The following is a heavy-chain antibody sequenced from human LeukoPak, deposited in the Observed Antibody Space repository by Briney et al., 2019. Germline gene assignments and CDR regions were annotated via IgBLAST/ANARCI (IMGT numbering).Heavy chain of an antibody. CDR3: AKDRYDYVWGSSTRYYFDY. D-gene: IGHD3-16*01. J-gene: IGHJ4*02. V-gene: IGHV3-23*01. CDR2: INGSGGST. Sequence: PGGSLRLSCAASGFTFSSYAMSWVRQAPGKGLEWVSAINGSGGSTYYADSVKGRFTISRDNSKNTLYLQMNSLRAEDTAVYYCAKDRYDYVWGSSTRYYFDYWGQGTLVTVSS. CDR1: GFTFSSYA.